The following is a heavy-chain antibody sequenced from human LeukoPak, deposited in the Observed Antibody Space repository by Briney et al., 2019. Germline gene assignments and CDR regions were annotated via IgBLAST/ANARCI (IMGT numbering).Heavy chain of an antibody. CDR3: AVKYYDILTGYGMDV. V-gene: IGHV4-59*01. CDR1: GGSISSYY. J-gene: IGHJ6*02. CDR2: IYYSGST. Sequence: SETLSLTCTVSGGSISSYYWSWIRQPPGKGLEWIGYIYYSGSTNYNPSLKSRVTISVDTSKNQFSLKLSSVTAADTAVYYCAVKYYDILTGYGMDVWGQGTTVTVSS. D-gene: IGHD3-9*01.